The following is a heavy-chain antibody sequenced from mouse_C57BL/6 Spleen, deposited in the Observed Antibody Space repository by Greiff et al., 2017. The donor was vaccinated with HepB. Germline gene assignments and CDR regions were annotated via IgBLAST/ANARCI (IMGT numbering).Heavy chain of an antibody. CDR3: ARSDYDDWYFDV. Sequence: EVKLVESGPELVKPGASVKISCKASGYSFTDYNMNWVKQSNGKSLEWIGVINPNYGTTSYNQKFKGKATLTVDQASSTADMQLNSLTSEDSAVYYCARSDYDDWYFDVWGTGTTVTVSS. D-gene: IGHD2-4*01. CDR1: GYSFTDYN. J-gene: IGHJ1*03. V-gene: IGHV1-39*01. CDR2: INPNYGTT.